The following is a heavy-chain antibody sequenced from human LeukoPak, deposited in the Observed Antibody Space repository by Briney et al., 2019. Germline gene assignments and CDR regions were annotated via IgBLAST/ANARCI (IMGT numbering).Heavy chain of an antibody. J-gene: IGHJ3*02. D-gene: IGHD3-9*01. CDR1: GGSFSGYY. V-gene: IGHV4-34*01. Sequence: SETLSLTCAVYGGSFSGYYWSWIRQPPGKGPEWIGEINHSGSTNYNPSLKSRVTISVDTSKNQFSLKLSSVTAADTAVYYCTRRPLRYFDRPNAFDIWGQGTMVTVSS. CDR2: INHSGST. CDR3: TRRPLRYFDRPNAFDI.